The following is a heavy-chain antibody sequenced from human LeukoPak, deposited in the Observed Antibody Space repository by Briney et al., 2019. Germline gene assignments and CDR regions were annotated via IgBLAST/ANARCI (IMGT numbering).Heavy chain of an antibody. V-gene: IGHV1-8*01. CDR1: GYTFTSYD. CDR2: VNPNSGNT. Sequence: ASVKVSCKASGYTFTSYDVNWVRQATGQGLEWMGWVNPNSGNTGYAQKFQGRVTMTRNTSISTAYMELSSLRSEDTAVYYCAALRRDGYNPYYHYGMDVWGQGTTVTVSS. CDR3: AALRRDGYNPYYHYGMDV. D-gene: IGHD5-24*01. J-gene: IGHJ6*02.